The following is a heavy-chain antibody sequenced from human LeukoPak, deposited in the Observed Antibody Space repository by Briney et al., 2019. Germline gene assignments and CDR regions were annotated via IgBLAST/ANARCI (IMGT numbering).Heavy chain of an antibody. CDR3: ARGGRGSAAVVAPRSFDI. J-gene: IGHJ3*02. Sequence: QPGGSLRLSCAASGFTFNNYAMNWVRQAPGKGLEWVSVTYTGGNSYYADSVKGRFIISRDISKNTLYLQMNSLRAEDSALYYCARGGRGSAAVVAPRSFDIWGQGTMVTVSS. V-gene: IGHV3-53*01. CDR2: TYTGGNS. CDR1: GFTFNNYA. D-gene: IGHD3-22*01.